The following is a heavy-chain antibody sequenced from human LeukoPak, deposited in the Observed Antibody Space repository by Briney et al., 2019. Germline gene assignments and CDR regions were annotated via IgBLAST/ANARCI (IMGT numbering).Heavy chain of an antibody. CDR1: GFTFRAYA. Sequence: PGASLRLSCLASGFTFRAYALHWVRQTPGLGLDWVAVVSSDGQNDFYSDSVRGRFTISRDNSRDTLYLQMDGLRAADTGLYFCARSTYYYGSGTFYSVGPFDSWGQGTLVTVSS. V-gene: IGHV3-30*01. CDR2: VSSDGQND. J-gene: IGHJ4*02. CDR3: ARSTYYYGSGTFYSVGPFDS. D-gene: IGHD3-10*01.